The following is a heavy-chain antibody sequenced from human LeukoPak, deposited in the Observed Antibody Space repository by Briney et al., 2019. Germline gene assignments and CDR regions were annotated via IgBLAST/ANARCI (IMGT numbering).Heavy chain of an antibody. Sequence: PGGSLRLSCAASGFTFSDFYMSWIRQAPGEGLEWVSYISSRVSTTYYADSVKGRFTISRDNAKNSLYLQMNSLRAEDTAVYYCARVTDDLCFDYWGQGTLVTVSS. CDR3: ARVTDDLCFDY. CDR1: GFTFSDFY. V-gene: IGHV3-11*04. J-gene: IGHJ4*02. CDR2: ISSRVSTT. D-gene: IGHD2-8*02.